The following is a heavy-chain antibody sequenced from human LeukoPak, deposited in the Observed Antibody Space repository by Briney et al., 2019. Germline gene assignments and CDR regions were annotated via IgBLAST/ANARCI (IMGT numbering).Heavy chain of an antibody. J-gene: IGHJ4*02. Sequence: GGSLRLSCAASGFTFSDYTMQWVRQAPGKGLEWVALLPPDGSYQYYADSLKGRFTISRDNFKNVLYLQMNSLRLEDTAVYYCARGLHDRSWYGAHWGQGTLLSVSS. V-gene: IGHV3-30*04. CDR3: ARGLHDRSWYGAH. CDR2: LPPDGSYQ. D-gene: IGHD6-13*01. CDR1: GFTFSDYT.